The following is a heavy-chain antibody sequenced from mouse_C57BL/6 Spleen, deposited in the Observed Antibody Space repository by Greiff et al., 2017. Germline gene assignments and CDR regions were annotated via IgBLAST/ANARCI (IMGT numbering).Heavy chain of an antibody. J-gene: IGHJ1*03. Sequence: VQVVESGPGLVAPSQSLSITCTVSGFSLTSYAISWVRQPPGKGLEWLGVIWTGGGTNYNSALKSRLSISKDNSKSQVFLKMNSLQTDDTARYYCARNPNYYGSSWYFDVWGTGTTVTVSS. CDR2: IWTGGGT. CDR3: ARNPNYYGSSWYFDV. V-gene: IGHV2-9-1*01. D-gene: IGHD1-1*01. CDR1: GFSLTSYA.